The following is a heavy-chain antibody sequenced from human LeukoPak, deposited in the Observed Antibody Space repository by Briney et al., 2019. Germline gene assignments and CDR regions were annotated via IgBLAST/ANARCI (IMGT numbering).Heavy chain of an antibody. D-gene: IGHD6-13*01. CDR1: GGSISSGGYY. V-gene: IGHV4-31*03. CDR3: ARGRYSRPYYFDY. J-gene: IGHJ4*02. Sequence: SQTLSLTCTVSGGSISSGGYYWSWIRQHPGKGLEGIGYIYYSGSTYYNPSLKSRVTISVDTSKNQFSLKLSSVTAADTAVYYCARGRYSRPYYFDYWGQGTLVTVSS. CDR2: IYYSGST.